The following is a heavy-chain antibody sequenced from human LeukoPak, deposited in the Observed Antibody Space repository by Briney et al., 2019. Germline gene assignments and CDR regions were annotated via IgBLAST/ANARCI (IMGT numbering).Heavy chain of an antibody. Sequence: GGSLRLSCAASGFTFSSYGMHWVRQAPGKGLEWVAVISYHGSNENYADSVKGRFTISRDNSKNTLYLQMNSLRAEDTAVYYCARAYGDYRPLLDYWGQGTLVTVSS. CDR2: ISYHGSNE. J-gene: IGHJ4*02. CDR3: ARAYGDYRPLLDY. CDR1: GFTFSSYG. D-gene: IGHD4-17*01. V-gene: IGHV3-30*03.